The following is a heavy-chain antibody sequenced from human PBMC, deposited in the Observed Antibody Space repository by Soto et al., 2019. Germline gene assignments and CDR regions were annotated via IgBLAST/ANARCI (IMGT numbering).Heavy chain of an antibody. J-gene: IGHJ4*02. CDR1: GLNFINTG. CDR3: GRGIDYGNYAIDY. Sequence: GGSLRLSCAASGLNFINTGMHWVRQAPGKGLEWVAVIWYDGSNMFYADSVKGRFTISRDNSKNTLFLQMNSLRGEDTAVYYCGRGIDYGNYAIDYWGQGTLVTVSS. CDR2: IWYDGSNM. V-gene: IGHV3-33*01. D-gene: IGHD4-17*01.